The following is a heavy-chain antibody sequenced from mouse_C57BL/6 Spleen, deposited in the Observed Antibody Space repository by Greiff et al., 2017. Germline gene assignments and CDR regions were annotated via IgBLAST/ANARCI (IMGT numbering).Heavy chain of an antibody. V-gene: IGHV1-42*01. Sequence: VQLQQSGPELVKPGASVKISCKASGYSFTGYYMNWVKQSPEKSLEWIGEINPSTGVTTYNQKFKAKATLTVDKSSSTAYMQLKSLTSEDSAVYYCARWGDYDPFYAMDYWGQGTSVTVSS. CDR1: GYSFTGYY. CDR3: ARWGDYDPFYAMDY. D-gene: IGHD2-4*01. J-gene: IGHJ4*01. CDR2: INPSTGVT.